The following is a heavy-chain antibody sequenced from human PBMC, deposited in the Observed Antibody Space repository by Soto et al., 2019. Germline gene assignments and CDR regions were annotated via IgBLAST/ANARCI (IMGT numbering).Heavy chain of an antibody. CDR2: IYYSGST. CDR1: GGSISSGGYY. J-gene: IGHJ2*01. V-gene: IGHV4-31*03. Sequence: QVQLQESGPGLVKPSQTLSLTCTVSGGSISSGGYYWSWIRQHPGKGLEWIGYIYYSGSTFYNPSLKSRITISVDTSKNQFSLKLSSVTAADTAIYYCAILKGIPAAATWEWYFDLWGRGSLVTVSS. D-gene: IGHD6-13*01. CDR3: AILKGIPAAATWEWYFDL.